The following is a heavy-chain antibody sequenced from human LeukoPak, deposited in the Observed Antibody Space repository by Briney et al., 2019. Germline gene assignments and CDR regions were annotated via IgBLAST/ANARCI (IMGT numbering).Heavy chain of an antibody. D-gene: IGHD3-10*01. J-gene: IGHJ6*04. CDR2: IRYDGSNK. V-gene: IGHV3-33*01. CDR1: GSTFSSYG. Sequence: GGSLRLSCAASGSTFSSYGMHWVRQAPGKGLEWVAVIRYDGSNKYYADSVKGRFTISRDNSKNSLYLQMNSLRAEDTAVYYCARDHYYGAGRLVRYYYGMDVWGKGTAVTVSS. CDR3: ARDHYYGAGRLVRYYYGMDV.